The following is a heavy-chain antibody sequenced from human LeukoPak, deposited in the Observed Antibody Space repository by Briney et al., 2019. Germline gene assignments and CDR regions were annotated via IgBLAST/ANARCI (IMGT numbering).Heavy chain of an antibody. CDR3: TTDPHSGYCSGVSGYPYDY. Sequence: MPGGSLRLSCAASGFSFNDAWMSWVRQAPGKGLEWVGRIKSDTDGETTDYAAPVKGRFTISRDDSRNTLYLQMTTLKTEDTALYYCTTDPHSGYCSGVSGYPYDYWGQGTLVTVSS. J-gene: IGHJ4*02. V-gene: IGHV3-15*01. CDR1: GFSFNDAW. CDR2: IKSDTDGETT. D-gene: IGHD2-15*01.